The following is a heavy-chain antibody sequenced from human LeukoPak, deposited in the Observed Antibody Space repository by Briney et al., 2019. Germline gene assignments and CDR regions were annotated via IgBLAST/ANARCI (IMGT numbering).Heavy chain of an antibody. Sequence: PSETLSLTCTVSGGSISSSSYYWGWIRQPPGKGLEWIGSIYYSGSTYYNPSLKSRVTISVDTSKNQFSLKLSSVTAADTAVYYCARLGYCSGGSCYYFDYCGQGTLAPVSS. CDR2: IYYSGST. CDR3: ARLGYCSGGSCYYFDY. D-gene: IGHD2-15*01. J-gene: IGHJ4*02. V-gene: IGHV4-39*01. CDR1: GGSISSSSYY.